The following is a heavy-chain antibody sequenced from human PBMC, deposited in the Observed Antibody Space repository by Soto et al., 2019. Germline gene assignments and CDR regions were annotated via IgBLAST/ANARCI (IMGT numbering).Heavy chain of an antibody. Sequence: QVQLVQSGAEVKKPGASVKVACKASGYTFTSYDINWVRQTTGQGLEWMGWMNPNSGNTGYAQKFQGRVTMTRNTAINTAYMELSSLNSEDTAVYYCAIVGARPPDYWGQGTLVTVSS. J-gene: IGHJ4*02. CDR2: MNPNSGNT. CDR3: AIVGARPPDY. V-gene: IGHV1-8*02. CDR1: GYTFTSYD. D-gene: IGHD1-26*01.